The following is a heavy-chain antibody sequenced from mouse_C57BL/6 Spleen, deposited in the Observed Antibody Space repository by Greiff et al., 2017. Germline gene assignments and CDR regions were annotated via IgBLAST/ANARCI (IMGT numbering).Heavy chain of an antibody. CDR3: ARDDGYDGAWFAY. Sequence: EVMLVESGGGLVKPGGSLKLSCAASGFTFSSYAMSWVRQTPEKRLEWVATISDGGSYTYYPDNVKGRFTISRDNAKNNLYLQMSHLKSEDTAMYYCARDDGYDGAWFAYWGQGTLVTVSA. V-gene: IGHV5-4*01. J-gene: IGHJ3*01. CDR2: ISDGGSYT. CDR1: GFTFSSYA. D-gene: IGHD2-2*01.